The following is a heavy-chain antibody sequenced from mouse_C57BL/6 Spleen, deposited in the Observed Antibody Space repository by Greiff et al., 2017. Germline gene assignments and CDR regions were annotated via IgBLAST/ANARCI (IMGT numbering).Heavy chain of an antibody. Sequence: VQLQQSGPELVKPGASVKISCKASGYSFTGYFMNWLKQRHGKSLAWIGRINPYNGDTFYNQKFKGQATLTVDKSSSTSHMELLSLTSEDFAVYYCARGGPHYYGSSSWYFDVWGTGTTVTVSS. CDR2: INPYNGDT. CDR1: GYSFTGYF. V-gene: IGHV1-37*01. J-gene: IGHJ1*03. CDR3: ARGGPHYYGSSSWYFDV. D-gene: IGHD1-1*01.